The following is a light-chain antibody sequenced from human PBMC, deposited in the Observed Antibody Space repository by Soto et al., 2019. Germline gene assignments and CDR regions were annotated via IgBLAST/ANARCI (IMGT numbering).Light chain of an antibody. CDR1: SSDVGGYNY. Sequence: QSVLTQPASVSGSPGQSITISCTGTSSDVGGYNYVSWYQQYPGKAPKLMIYEVSNRPSGVSNRFSASKSGNTASLTISGHQAEDEADYYCRSYTSSSTRVFGTGTKVTVL. CDR3: RSYTSSSTRV. CDR2: EVS. J-gene: IGLJ1*01. V-gene: IGLV2-14*01.